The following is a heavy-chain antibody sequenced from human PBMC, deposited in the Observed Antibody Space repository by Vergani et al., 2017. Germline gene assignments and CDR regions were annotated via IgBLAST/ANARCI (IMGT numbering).Heavy chain of an antibody. CDR1: GFTFDDYG. CDR3: GMYDRRTSCSTHPRVYNYGMDV. D-gene: IGHD2-2*01. Sequence: EVQLVEYGGSVVRPGGSLRLSCAASGFTFDDYGMSWVRQAPGKGLEWVSGINWNGDSRGYADSVKGRFTISRDNAKNSLYLQMNSLRTEDTALYYCGMYDRRTSCSTHPRVYNYGMDVWGQGTTVTVSS. J-gene: IGHJ6*02. V-gene: IGHV3-20*04. CDR2: INWNGDSR.